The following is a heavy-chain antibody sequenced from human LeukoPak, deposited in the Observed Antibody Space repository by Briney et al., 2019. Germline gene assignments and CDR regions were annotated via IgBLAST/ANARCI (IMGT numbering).Heavy chain of an antibody. Sequence: PSETLSLTCTVSGGSISSGGYYWSWIRQRPGKGLEWIGYIYYSGSTYYNPSLKSRVTISVDTSKNQFSLKLSSVTAADTAVYYCASAITQSDAFDIWGQGTMVTVSS. V-gene: IGHV4-31*03. CDR1: GGSISSGGYY. CDR3: ASAITQSDAFDI. CDR2: IYYSGST. D-gene: IGHD3-16*01. J-gene: IGHJ3*02.